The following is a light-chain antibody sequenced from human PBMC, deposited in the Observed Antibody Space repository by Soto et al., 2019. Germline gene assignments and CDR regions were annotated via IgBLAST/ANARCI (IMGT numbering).Light chain of an antibody. J-gene: IGKJ3*01. Sequence: DIQMTQSPSSLSASVGDRVTITCRASQSISNYLSWYQQKPGKPPKLLIYAASNLQSGVPSRFSGSGSGTDFTLTISSLQPEDFATYYCQQSYSTPFTFGPGTKVDIK. V-gene: IGKV1-39*01. CDR3: QQSYSTPFT. CDR1: QSISNY. CDR2: AAS.